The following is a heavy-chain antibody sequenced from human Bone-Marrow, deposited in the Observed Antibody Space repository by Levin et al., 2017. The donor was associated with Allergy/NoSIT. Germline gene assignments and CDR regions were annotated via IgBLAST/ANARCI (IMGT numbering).Heavy chain of an antibody. J-gene: IGHJ4*02. CDR2: INSNGDDT. Sequence: GGSLRLSCSASGFTFSNYAMHWVRQAPGKGLEYVSAINSNGDDTYYADSVKGRFTISRDNSKNTLSLQVSSLRTEDTGIYHCVKKALTVTGTWFFDFWGQGTLVTVSS. D-gene: IGHD6-19*01. CDR3: VKKALTVTGTWFFDF. V-gene: IGHV3-64D*08. CDR1: GFTFSNYA.